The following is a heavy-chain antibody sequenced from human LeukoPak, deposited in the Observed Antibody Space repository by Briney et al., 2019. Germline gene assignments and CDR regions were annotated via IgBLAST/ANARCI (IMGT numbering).Heavy chain of an antibody. CDR1: GYRFTSYW. CDR3: ARHDISSSSDY. D-gene: IGHD6-6*01. J-gene: IGHJ4*02. CDR2: IYPHDSDT. V-gene: IGHV5-51*01. Sequence: GESLKISCKGSGYRFTSYWIAWFRQMPGKGLEWMGIIYPHDSDTRYSPSFQGHVIMSADKSITTAYLQWSSLKASDTAMYYCARHDISSSSDYWGQGTLVTVSS.